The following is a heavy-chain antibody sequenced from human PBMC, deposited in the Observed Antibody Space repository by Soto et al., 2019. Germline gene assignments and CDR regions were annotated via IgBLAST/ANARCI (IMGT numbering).Heavy chain of an antibody. D-gene: IGHD3-3*01. CDR1: GGTFSSYA. CDR3: ARGPIRFLESSYYYYGMDV. Sequence: SVKVSCEASGGTFSSYAISWVRQAPVQGLEWMGGIIPIFGTANYAQKFQGRVTITADESTSTAYMELSSLRSEDTAVYYCARGPIRFLESSYYYYGMDVWGQGTTVTVSS. V-gene: IGHV1-69*01. CDR2: IIPIFGTA. J-gene: IGHJ6*02.